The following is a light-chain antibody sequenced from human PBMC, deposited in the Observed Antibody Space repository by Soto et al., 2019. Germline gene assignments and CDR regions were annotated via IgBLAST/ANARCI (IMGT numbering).Light chain of an antibody. CDR2: KAS. J-gene: IGKJ1*01. CDR3: QQYNDLWT. V-gene: IGKV1-5*03. Sequence: DIQMTQSPSTLSASVGDRVTITCRASQSVSTWLAWYQQKPGKAPNLLIYKASSLESGVPSRFSGGGSGTEFTLTISSLQPDDFATYYCQQYNDLWTFGQGTKEEIK. CDR1: QSVSTW.